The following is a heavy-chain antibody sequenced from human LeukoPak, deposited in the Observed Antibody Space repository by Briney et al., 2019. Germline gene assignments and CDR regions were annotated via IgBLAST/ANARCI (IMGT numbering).Heavy chain of an antibody. Sequence: SETLSLTCTVSGGSISSYYWRWIRQPPGKGLEWIGYIYYSGSTNYNPSLKSRVTISVDTSKNQFSLKLSSVTAADTAVYYCARGQYCGGDCFFDWGQGTLVTVSS. V-gene: IGHV4-59*01. J-gene: IGHJ4*02. CDR3: ARGQYCGGDCFFD. CDR2: IYYSGST. D-gene: IGHD2-21*02. CDR1: GGSISSYY.